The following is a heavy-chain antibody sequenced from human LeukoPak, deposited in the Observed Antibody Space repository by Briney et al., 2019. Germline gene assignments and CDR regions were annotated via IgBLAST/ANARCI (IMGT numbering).Heavy chain of an antibody. CDR3: ATTYCSSTSCYPYYFDY. J-gene: IGHJ4*02. CDR2: VYSGGST. V-gene: IGHV3-53*01. D-gene: IGHD2-2*01. Sequence: GGSLRLSCAASGFTVSSKYMSWVRQSPGKGLEWVSVVYSGGSTYYTDSVKGRFTISRDNSKNTLYLQMNSLRAEDTAVYYCATTYCSSTSCYPYYFDYWGQGTLVTVSS. CDR1: GFTVSSKY.